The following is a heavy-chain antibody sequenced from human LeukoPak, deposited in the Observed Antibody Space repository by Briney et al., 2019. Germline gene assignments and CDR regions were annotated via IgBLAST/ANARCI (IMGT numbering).Heavy chain of an antibody. CDR1: GFTFSSYA. V-gene: IGHV3-30*04. D-gene: IGHD4-17*01. Sequence: GRSLRLSCAASGFTFSSYAMHWVRQAPGKGLEWVAVIPYDGSNKYYADSVKGRFTISRDNSKNTLYLQMNSLRAEDTAVYYCARTRQPTVTTTIPDYWGQGTLVTVSS. J-gene: IGHJ4*02. CDR3: ARTRQPTVTTTIPDY. CDR2: IPYDGSNK.